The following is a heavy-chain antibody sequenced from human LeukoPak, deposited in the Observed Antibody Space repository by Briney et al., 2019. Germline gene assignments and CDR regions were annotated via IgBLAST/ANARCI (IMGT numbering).Heavy chain of an antibody. V-gene: IGHV4-34*01. D-gene: IGHD3-16*02. CDR2: INHSGSN. J-gene: IGHJ4*02. CDR3: ARGPIMITFGGVIAPFDY. Sequence: SETLSLTCAVYGGSFSGYYWSWIRQPPGKGLEWIGEINHSGSNNHNPSLKSRVTISVDTSKNQFSLKLSSVTAADTAVYYCARGPIMITFGGVIAPFDYWGQGTLVTVSS. CDR1: GGSFSGYY.